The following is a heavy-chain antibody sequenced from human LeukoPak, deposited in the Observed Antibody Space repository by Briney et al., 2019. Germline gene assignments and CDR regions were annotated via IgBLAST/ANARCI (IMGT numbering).Heavy chain of an antibody. CDR2: INPNTGVT. CDR3: ARDDNFQFDS. J-gene: IGHJ4*02. D-gene: IGHD1-1*01. CDR1: GYTFTAYY. Sequence: GASVKVSCTTSGYTFTAYYMHWVRQAPGRGLEWMGWINPNTGVTNYAPKFQGRVTMTGAASINTAYMELSSLTSDDTAIYYCARDDNFQFDSWGQGNLVTVSS. V-gene: IGHV1-2*02.